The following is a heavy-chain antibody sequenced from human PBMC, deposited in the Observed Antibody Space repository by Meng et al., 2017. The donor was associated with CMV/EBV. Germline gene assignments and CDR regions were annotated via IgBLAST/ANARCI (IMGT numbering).Heavy chain of an antibody. CDR1: GYTFTGYY. D-gene: IGHD2-2*01. V-gene: IGHV1-2*02. CDR2: INPNSGGT. J-gene: IGHJ5*02. CDR3: ARGRGVVPAAIVQNWFDP. Sequence: ASVKVSCKASGYTFTGYYMHWVRQAPGQGLEWMGWINPNSGGTNYAQKFQGRVTMTRNTSISTAYMELSSLRSEDTAVYYCARGRGVVPAAIVQNWFDPWGQGTLVTSPQ.